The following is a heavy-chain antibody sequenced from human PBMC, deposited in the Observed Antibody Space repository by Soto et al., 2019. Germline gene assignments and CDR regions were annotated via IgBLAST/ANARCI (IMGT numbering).Heavy chain of an antibody. CDR3: ARGDSSGWKTSYFDY. CDR2: ISAYNGNT. J-gene: IGHJ4*02. Sequence: GASVKVSCKASGYTFTSYGISWVRQAPGQGLEWMGWISAYNGNTNYAQKLQGRVTMTTDTSTSTAYMELRSLRSDDTAVYYCARGDSSGWKTSYFDYWGQGTLVTVSS. D-gene: IGHD6-19*01. V-gene: IGHV1-18*01. CDR1: GYTFTSYG.